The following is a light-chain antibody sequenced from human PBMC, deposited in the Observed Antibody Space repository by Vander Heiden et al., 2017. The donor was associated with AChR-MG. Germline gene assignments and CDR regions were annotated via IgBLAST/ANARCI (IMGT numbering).Light chain of an antibody. CDR2: DES. J-gene: IGLJ2*01. V-gene: IGLV3-21*04. Sequence: SYVLTQPPSVSVAPGKTARITCGGNNIGSKSVHWYQQKAGQAPVVVTYDESDRPSGIPERFSGSNSGNTATLTISRVEAGDEADYYCHVWDSSSDHVVFGGGTKLTVL. CDR3: HVWDSSSDHVV. CDR1: NIGSKS.